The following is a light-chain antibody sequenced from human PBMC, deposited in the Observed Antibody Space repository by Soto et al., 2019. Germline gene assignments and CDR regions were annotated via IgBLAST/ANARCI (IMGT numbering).Light chain of an antibody. CDR3: QQRSDWPPIT. CDR2: GAS. CDR1: QSVSSK. V-gene: IGKV3-15*01. J-gene: IGKJ5*01. Sequence: EVVMTQSPATLSVSPGERATLSCRVSQSVSSKLAWYQQKPGQAPRLLIYGASTRATGIPARFSGSGSGTDFTLTISSLEPEDFAVYYCQQRSDWPPITFGQGTRLE.